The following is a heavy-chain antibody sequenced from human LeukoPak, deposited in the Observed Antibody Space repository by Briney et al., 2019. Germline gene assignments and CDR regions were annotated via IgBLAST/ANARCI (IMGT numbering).Heavy chain of an antibody. CDR3: AKNWNYDGSDY. CDR2: IYSGGST. J-gene: IGHJ4*02. D-gene: IGHD1-7*01. CDR1: GFTVSSNY. Sequence: GGSLRLSCAASGFTVSSNYMSGVCQAPGKGLEWVSVIYSGGSTYYADSAKGRFTISRDNSKNTLYLQMNSLRAEDTAVYYCAKNWNYDGSDYWGQGTLVTVSS. V-gene: IGHV3-66*02.